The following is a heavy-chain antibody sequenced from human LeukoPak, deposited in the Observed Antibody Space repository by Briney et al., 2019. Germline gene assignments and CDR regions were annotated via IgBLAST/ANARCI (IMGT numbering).Heavy chain of an antibody. CDR1: GGSFCGYY. V-gene: IGHV4-34*01. CDR3: ARQYNWNYASPLDY. Sequence: PSETLSLTCAVYGGSFCGYYWSWIRQPPGKGLEWIGEINHSGSTNYNPSLKSRVTISIDTSKNQFSLKLSSVTAADTAVYYCARQYNWNYASPLDYWGQGTLVTVSS. J-gene: IGHJ4*02. D-gene: IGHD1-7*01. CDR2: INHSGST.